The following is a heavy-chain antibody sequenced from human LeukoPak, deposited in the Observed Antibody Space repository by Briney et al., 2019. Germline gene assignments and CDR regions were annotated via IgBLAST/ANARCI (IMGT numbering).Heavy chain of an antibody. V-gene: IGHV1-18*01. CDR3: ARRDYYYYYMDV. D-gene: IGHD1-14*01. J-gene: IGHJ6*03. CDR1: GYSENFYG. Sequence: ASVKVSCKTSGYSENFYGITWVRQVAGQGLEWMGWISAQHGQTEYAPNSQDRVTMTTDTYTNTAYMELRSLRSDDTAVYYCARRDYYYYYMDVWGKGTTVTVSS. CDR2: ISAQHGQT.